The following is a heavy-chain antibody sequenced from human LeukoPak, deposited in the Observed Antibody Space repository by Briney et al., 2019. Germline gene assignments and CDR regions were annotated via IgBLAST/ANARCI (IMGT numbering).Heavy chain of an antibody. CDR2: IYHSGST. D-gene: IGHD6-6*01. CDR3: ARGGAARLHFQN. V-gene: IGHV4-59*01. Sequence: KTSETLSLTCTVSGGSISTYYWNWIRQPPGKGLEWIGYIYHSGSTNYNPSLQSRVTISVDTSKNQFSLNLNSVTAADTAVYYCARGGAARLHFQNWGQGPLVTVSS. CDR1: GGSISTYY. J-gene: IGHJ1*01.